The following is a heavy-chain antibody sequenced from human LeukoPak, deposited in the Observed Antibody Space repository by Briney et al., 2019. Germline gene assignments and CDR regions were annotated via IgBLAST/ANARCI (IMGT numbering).Heavy chain of an antibody. CDR3: GRAEHDWGSDY. Sequence: QTLSLTCAISGDSVSGNRATWNWLRQSPSRGLEWLGRIYYRSKWYSDYAVSVKGRITINPDTSKNQFSLLLNSVTPEDTAVYFCGRAEHDWGSDYWGQGTLVTVSS. V-gene: IGHV6-1*01. D-gene: IGHD3-9*01. J-gene: IGHJ4*02. CDR2: IYYRSKWYS. CDR1: GDSVSGNRAT.